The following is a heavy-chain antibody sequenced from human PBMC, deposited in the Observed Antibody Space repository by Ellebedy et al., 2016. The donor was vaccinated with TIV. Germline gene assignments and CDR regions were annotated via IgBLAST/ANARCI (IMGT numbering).Heavy chain of an antibody. J-gene: IGHJ4*02. V-gene: IGHV1-18*04. CDR1: GYTFTNYG. D-gene: IGHD4-17*01. Sequence: AASVKVSCKASGYTFTNYGISWVRQAPGQGLEWMGWISPYNGETQLAQKFQGRLTMATDTSTRTAYLELRSLRSDDTAVYYCARFVDGDYEDYWGQGALVTVSS. CDR2: ISPYNGET. CDR3: ARFVDGDYEDY.